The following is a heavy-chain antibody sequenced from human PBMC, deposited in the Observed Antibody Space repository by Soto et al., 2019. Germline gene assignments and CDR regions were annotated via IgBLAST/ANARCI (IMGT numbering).Heavy chain of an antibody. CDR1: GFTFSSYS. D-gene: IGHD2-15*01. CDR3: ARDRLVAATSAPPYCYYGMDV. CDR2: ISSSSRYI. J-gene: IGHJ6*02. Sequence: PGGSLKLSCATSGFTFSSYSMNWARQAPGMGLEWVSSISSSSRYIYYADSVRGRFTISRDNAKNSLYLQINSLRAEDTAVYYCARDRLVAATSAPPYCYYGMDVWGQGTTVTVSS. V-gene: IGHV3-21*01.